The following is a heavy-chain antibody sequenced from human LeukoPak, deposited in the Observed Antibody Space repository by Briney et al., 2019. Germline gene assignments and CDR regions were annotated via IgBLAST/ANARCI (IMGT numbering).Heavy chain of an antibody. CDR2: IYWNDDK. CDR3: AHRLAYSSSFDMDV. Sequence: SGPTLVKPTQTLTLTCTFSGFSLSTSGVGVGWIRQPPGKALEWLALIYWNDDKGYSPSLRSRLTITKDTSKNQVVLTVTNMDPVDTATYYCAHRLAYSSSFDMDVWGQGTTVTVSS. CDR1: GFSLSTSGVG. J-gene: IGHJ6*02. V-gene: IGHV2-5*01. D-gene: IGHD6-6*01.